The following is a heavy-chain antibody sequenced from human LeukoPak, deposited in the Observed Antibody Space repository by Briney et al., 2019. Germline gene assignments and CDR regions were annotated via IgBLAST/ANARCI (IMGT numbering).Heavy chain of an antibody. CDR2: VRGGDAGT. CDR1: GFTFSSYA. V-gene: IGHV3-23*01. D-gene: IGHD1-26*01. Sequence: GGSLRLSCASSGFTFSSYAMNWVRQAPGKGLEWVSAVRGGDAGTSYADSVKGRFTISRDNSKSTLYLQMNSLRADDTAVYYCAKNRGGSYYSGSDYWGQGTLVTVSS. J-gene: IGHJ4*02. CDR3: AKNRGGSYYSGSDY.